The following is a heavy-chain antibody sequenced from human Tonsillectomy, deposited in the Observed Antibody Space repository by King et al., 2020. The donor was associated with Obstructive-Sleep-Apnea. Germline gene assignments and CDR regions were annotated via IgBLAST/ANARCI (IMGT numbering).Heavy chain of an antibody. CDR3: AKDRGYDSSGYLDY. Sequence: VQLVESGGGVVQPGRSLRLSCAASGFTFSSYGMHWVRQAPGKGLEWVAVISYEGSNKYYADSVKGRFTISRDNSKNTLYLQMNSLRAEDTAVYYCAKDRGYDSSGYLDYWGQGTLVTVSS. D-gene: IGHD3-22*01. V-gene: IGHV3-30*18. CDR2: ISYEGSNK. J-gene: IGHJ4*02. CDR1: GFTFSSYG.